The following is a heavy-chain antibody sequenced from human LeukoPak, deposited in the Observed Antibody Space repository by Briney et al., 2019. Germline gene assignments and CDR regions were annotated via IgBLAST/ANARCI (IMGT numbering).Heavy chain of an antibody. CDR1: GFTFSRYS. Sequence: GGSLRLSCAASGFTFSRYSMHWVRQDPGKGLVWVSFINPDGSTTNYADSVKGRFTISRDNAKNSLYLQMNSLRAEDMALYYCAKGGGGTNYYYMDVWGKGTTVTVSS. V-gene: IGHV3-74*01. D-gene: IGHD1-1*01. J-gene: IGHJ6*03. CDR3: AKGGGGTNYYYMDV. CDR2: INPDGSTT.